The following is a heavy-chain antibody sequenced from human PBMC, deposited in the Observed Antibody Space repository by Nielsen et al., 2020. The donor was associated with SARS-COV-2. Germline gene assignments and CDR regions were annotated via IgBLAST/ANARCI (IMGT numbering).Heavy chain of an antibody. D-gene: IGHD5-12*01. CDR2: INACNGNT. V-gene: IGHV1-3*01. J-gene: IGHJ6*02. Sequence: ASVKVSCKASGYTFTSYAMHWVRQAPGQRLEWMGWINACNGNTKYSQKFQGRITITRDTSASTVYMDLSSLRSEDTAVYYCARSGFTNFHYYYGMDVWGQGTAVSVSS. CDR1: GYTFTSYA. CDR3: ARSGFTNFHYYYGMDV.